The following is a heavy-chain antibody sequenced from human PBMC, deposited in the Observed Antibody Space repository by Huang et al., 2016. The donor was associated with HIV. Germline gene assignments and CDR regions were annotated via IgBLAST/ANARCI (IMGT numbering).Heavy chain of an antibody. CDR1: NSNLGRHG. D-gene: IGHD3-3*01. V-gene: IGHV1-18*01. CDR3: ARSGFGVVITTTLDYYYMDV. J-gene: IGHJ6*03. CDR2: ISVYNGDT. Sequence: QVQLVQSGAEVKKPGASVKVSCEASNSNLGRHGISWVRQAPGQGLEWVGWISVYNGDTKYAQKFQGRVTMTRETSTRTAYMELTSLRFDDTAVYYCARSGFGVVITTTLDYYYMDVWGTGTTVTVSS.